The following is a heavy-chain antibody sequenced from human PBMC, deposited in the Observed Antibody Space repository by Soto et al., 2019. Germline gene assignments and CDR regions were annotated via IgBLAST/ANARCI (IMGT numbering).Heavy chain of an antibody. CDR3: ASSEIVVVVAATPEAFDI. V-gene: IGHV1-69*06. CDR2: IIPIFGTA. CDR1: GGTFSSYA. Sequence: GASVKVSCKDSGGTFSSYAISWVRQAPGQGLEWMGGIIPIFGTANYAQKFQGRVTITADKSTSTAYMELSSLRSEDTAVYYCASSEIVVVVAATPEAFDIWGQGTMVTVSS. J-gene: IGHJ3*02. D-gene: IGHD2-15*01.